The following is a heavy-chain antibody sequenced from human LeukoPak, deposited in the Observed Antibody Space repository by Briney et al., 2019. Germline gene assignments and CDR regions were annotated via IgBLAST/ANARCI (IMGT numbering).Heavy chain of an antibody. D-gene: IGHD2-15*01. Sequence: ASVKVSCKASGYTFTIYYMHWVRQAPGQGLEWMGIINPSGGSTSYAQKFQGRVTITRDTSTSTVYMELSSLRSEDTAVYYCARAPSGLDAFDIWGQGTMVTVSS. V-gene: IGHV1-46*01. CDR3: ARAPSGLDAFDI. CDR2: INPSGGST. J-gene: IGHJ3*02. CDR1: GYTFTIYY.